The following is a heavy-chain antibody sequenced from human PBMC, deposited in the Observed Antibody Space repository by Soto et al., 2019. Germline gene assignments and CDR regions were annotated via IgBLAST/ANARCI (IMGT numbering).Heavy chain of an antibody. V-gene: IGHV5-10-1*04. CDR1: GYSFTSYW. CDR2: IDPSDSYT. CDR3: ARQGGTGWQRYYGMDV. D-gene: IGHD6-19*01. J-gene: IGHJ6*02. Sequence: GESLKISCQGSGYSFTSYWITWVRQMPGKGLEWMGRIDPSDSYTNYSPSFQGQVTISADKSITTAYLQWSSLKASDTAIYYCARQGGTGWQRYYGMDVWGQGTTVTVSS.